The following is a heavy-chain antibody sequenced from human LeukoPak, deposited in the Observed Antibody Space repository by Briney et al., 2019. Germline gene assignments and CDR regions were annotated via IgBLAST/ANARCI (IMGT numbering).Heavy chain of an antibody. V-gene: IGHV3-23*01. CDR3: ATHLYSSSGWYVQSHFDY. CDR1: GFTFSSYA. CDR2: ISGSGGST. D-gene: IGHD6-19*01. J-gene: IGHJ4*02. Sequence: PGGSLRLSCAASGFTFSSYAMSWVRQAPGKGLEWVSAISGSGGSTYYADSVKGRFTISRDNSKNTLYLQMNSLRAEDTAVYYCATHLYSSSGWYVQSHFDYWGQGTLVTVSS.